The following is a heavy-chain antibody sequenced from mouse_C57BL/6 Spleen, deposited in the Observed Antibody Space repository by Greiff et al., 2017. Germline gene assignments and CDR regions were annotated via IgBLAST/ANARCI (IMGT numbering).Heavy chain of an antibody. CDR1: GYTFTSYW. CDR2: IDPSDSYT. J-gene: IGHJ4*01. V-gene: IGHV1-50*01. Sequence: QVHVKQPGAELVKPGASVKLSCKASGYTFTSYWMQWVKQRPGQGLEWIGEIDPSDSYTNYNQKFKGKATLTVDTSSSTAYMQLSSLTSEDSAVYYCARSRDDWGQGTSVTVSS. CDR3: ARSRDD.